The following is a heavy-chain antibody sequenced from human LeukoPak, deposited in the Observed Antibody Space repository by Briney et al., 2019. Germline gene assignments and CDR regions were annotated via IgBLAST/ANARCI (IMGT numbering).Heavy chain of an antibody. D-gene: IGHD4-17*01. J-gene: IGHJ6*04. CDR3: AKDLDYGDYYYYYGMDV. CDR2: ISYDGSNK. Sequence: GGSLRLSCAASQSTFNSYVMTWVRQAPGKGLEWVAVISYDGSNKYYADSVKGRFTISRDNSKNTLYLQMNSLRAEDTAVYYCAKDLDYGDYYYYYGMDVWGKGTTVTVSS. V-gene: IGHV3-30*18. CDR1: QSTFNSYV.